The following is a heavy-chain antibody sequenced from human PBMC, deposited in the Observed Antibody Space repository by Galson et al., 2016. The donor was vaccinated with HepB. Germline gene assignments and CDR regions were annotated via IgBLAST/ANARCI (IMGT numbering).Heavy chain of an antibody. CDR3: AKVQRPSKYYDILTGYYPVDY. CDR2: ISGSGGST. J-gene: IGHJ4*02. Sequence: SLRLSCAASGFTFSSYAMSWVRQAPGKGLEWVSAISGSGGSTYYADSVKGRFTISRDNSKNTLYLQMNSLRAEDTAVYYCAKVQRPSKYYDILTGYYPVDYWGQGTLVTVSS. D-gene: IGHD3-9*01. V-gene: IGHV3-23*01. CDR1: GFTFSSYA.